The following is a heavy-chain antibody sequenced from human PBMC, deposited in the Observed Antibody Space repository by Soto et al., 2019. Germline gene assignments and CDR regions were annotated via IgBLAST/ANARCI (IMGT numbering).Heavy chain of an antibody. J-gene: IGHJ4*02. Sequence: GGSLRLSCAASGFTFSSYAMSWVRQAPGKGLEWVSAISGSGGSTYYADSVKGRFTISRDNSKNTLYLQMNSLRAEDTAVYYCAKVGRPADLLRYFDWLLPSAKWGQGTLVAVSS. CDR3: AKVGRPADLLRYFDWLLPSAK. D-gene: IGHD3-9*01. CDR2: ISGSGGST. V-gene: IGHV3-23*01. CDR1: GFTFSSYA.